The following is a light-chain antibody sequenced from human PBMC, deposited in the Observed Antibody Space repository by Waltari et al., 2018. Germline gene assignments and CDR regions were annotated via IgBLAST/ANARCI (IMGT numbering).Light chain of an antibody. CDR1: QSISNW. J-gene: IGKJ4*01. CDR2: KSA. CDR3: QQYYSYPIT. V-gene: IGKV1-5*03. Sequence: DIEMTQSPSTLSASVGDRVTTTCRASQSISNWLAWYQQKPGKAPNLLIYKSASLESGVPSRFSGSGSGTEFTLTISSLQPDDFATSYCQQYYSYPITFGGGTKVEIK.